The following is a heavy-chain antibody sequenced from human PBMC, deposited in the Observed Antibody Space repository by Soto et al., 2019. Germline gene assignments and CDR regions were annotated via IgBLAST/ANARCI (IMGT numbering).Heavy chain of an antibody. Sequence: QVQLVQSGAEVKKPGSSVTVSCKASGGNFNTYTISWVRQAPGQGLEWMGRSIPVLGVADYAQKFRDRVRITADKSTSTAYMELSRLTSDDTAVYYCATRREKQVVPEYFQFWGQGTLVTVSS. CDR3: ATRREKQVVPEYFQF. CDR1: GGNFNTYT. J-gene: IGHJ1*01. D-gene: IGHD6-13*01. V-gene: IGHV1-69*02. CDR2: SIPVLGVA.